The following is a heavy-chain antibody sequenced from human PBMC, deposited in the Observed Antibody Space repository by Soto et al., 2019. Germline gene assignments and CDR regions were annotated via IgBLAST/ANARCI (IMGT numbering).Heavy chain of an antibody. D-gene: IGHD2-15*01. CDR2: ISSSSSYI. CDR3: ARVPDCSGGSCYSWYYYGMDV. CDR1: GFTFSSYS. J-gene: IGHJ6*02. Sequence: GGSLRLSCAASGFTFSSYSMNWVRQAPGKGLEWVSSISSSSSYIYYADSVKGRFTISRDNAKNSLYLQMNSLRAEDTAVYYCARVPDCSGGSCYSWYYYGMDVWGQGTTVTVSS. V-gene: IGHV3-21*01.